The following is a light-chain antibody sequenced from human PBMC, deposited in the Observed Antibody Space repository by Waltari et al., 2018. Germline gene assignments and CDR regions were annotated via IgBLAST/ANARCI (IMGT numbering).Light chain of an antibody. CDR1: SSDIGAHNF. J-gene: IGLJ1*01. Sequence: QSALTQPPSASGSPRQSVTISCIGSSSDIGAHNFVSWYQQHPGKAPKLLIFEVNKRPSGVPDRFSGSKSGNTASLTVSGLQAEDEADYYCSSYAGGNNYVFGSGTKVTVL. V-gene: IGLV2-8*01. CDR3: SSYAGGNNYV. CDR2: EVN.